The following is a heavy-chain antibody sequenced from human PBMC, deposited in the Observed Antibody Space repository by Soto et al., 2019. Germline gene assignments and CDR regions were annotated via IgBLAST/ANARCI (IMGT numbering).Heavy chain of an antibody. CDR1: GYTFTSYG. Sequence: ASVKVSCKASGYTFTSYGISWVRQAPGQGLEWMGWISAYNGNTNYAQKLQGRVTITADESTSTAYMELSSLRSEDTAVYYCAWTIAAAGTSFDPWGQGTLVTVSS. J-gene: IGHJ5*02. CDR3: AWTIAAAGTSFDP. V-gene: IGHV1-18*01. D-gene: IGHD6-13*01. CDR2: ISAYNGNT.